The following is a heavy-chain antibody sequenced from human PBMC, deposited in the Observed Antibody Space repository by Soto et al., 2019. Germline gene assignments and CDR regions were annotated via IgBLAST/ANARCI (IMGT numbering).Heavy chain of an antibody. V-gene: IGHV4-30-4*01. Sequence: PSETLSLTCTVSGGSISSGDYYWSWIRQPPGKGLEWIGYIYYSGSTYYNPSLKSRVTISVDTSKNQFSLKLSSVTAADTAVYYCARDRRARGMDGMDVWGQGTTVTVSS. CDR3: ARDRRARGMDGMDV. J-gene: IGHJ6*02. D-gene: IGHD3-10*01. CDR2: IYYSGST. CDR1: GGSISSGDYY.